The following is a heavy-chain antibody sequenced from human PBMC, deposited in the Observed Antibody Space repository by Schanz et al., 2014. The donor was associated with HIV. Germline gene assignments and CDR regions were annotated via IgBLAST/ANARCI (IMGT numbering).Heavy chain of an antibody. CDR1: GFTFTYNY. Sequence: GQLGESGGGLVKPGGSLRLSCAAPGFTFTYNYMSWIRQAPGKGLELLSYLSVNGATSEYADSVKGRFTISRDNARTSLYLQMNSLRAEDTAVYYCARVFGRTYGWPDYWGQGTLVTVSS. D-gene: IGHD3-10*01. J-gene: IGHJ4*02. CDR2: LSVNGATS. V-gene: IGHV3-11*01. CDR3: ARVFGRTYGWPDY.